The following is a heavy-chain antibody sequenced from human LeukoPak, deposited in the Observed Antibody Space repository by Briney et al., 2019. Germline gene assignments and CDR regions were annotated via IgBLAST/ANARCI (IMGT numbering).Heavy chain of an antibody. CDR3: ARVGYCGGDCYPFDY. D-gene: IGHD2-21*02. J-gene: IGHJ4*02. CDR2: INHRGST. CDR1: GGSFSGYY. Sequence: SETLSLTCAIYGGSFSGYYWSWIRQPPGKGLEWIGEINHRGSTNYNPSLKSRVTISVDTSRNSFSLELSSVTAADTAVYYCARVGYCGGDCYPFDYWGQGTLTTVSS. V-gene: IGHV4-34*01.